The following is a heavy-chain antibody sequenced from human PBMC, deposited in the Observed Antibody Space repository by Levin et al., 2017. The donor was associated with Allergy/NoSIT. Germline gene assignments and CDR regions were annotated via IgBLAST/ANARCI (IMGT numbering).Heavy chain of an antibody. Sequence: AASVKVSCKASGYIFTSYGISWVRQAPGQGLEWMGWVNGRDGYTKYAQKFQGRVTMTTDTSTNSAYMELRSLRSDDTAVYFCARRNYYGQQYHYYMDVWGKGTTVTVSS. D-gene: IGHD1-26*01. CDR2: VNGRDGYT. V-gene: IGHV1-18*01. CDR1: GYIFTSYG. J-gene: IGHJ6*03. CDR3: ARRNYYGQQYHYYMDV.